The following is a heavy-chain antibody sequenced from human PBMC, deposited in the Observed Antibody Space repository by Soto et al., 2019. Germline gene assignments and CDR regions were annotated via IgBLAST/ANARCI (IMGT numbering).Heavy chain of an antibody. CDR3: ARQRAPDCRGGSCYTWSFDY. V-gene: IGHV4-4*02. Sequence: PSETLSLTCAVSGGSISGNFWWSWVRQPPGEGLEWIGEIFHAGSTHYNPSLRSRVTMSADRSENQFSLKLSSVTAADTAVYYCARQRAPDCRGGSCYTWSFDYWGQGALVTVSS. D-gene: IGHD2-15*01. CDR1: GGSISGNFW. CDR2: IFHAGST. J-gene: IGHJ4*02.